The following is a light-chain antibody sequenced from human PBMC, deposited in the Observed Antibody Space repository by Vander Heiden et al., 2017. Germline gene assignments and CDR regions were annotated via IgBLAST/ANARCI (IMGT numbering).Light chain of an antibody. CDR1: GGSIAGNY. CDR3: QSYDDIDQGV. CDR2: EDN. Sequence: FMLTQPPYMSESPGKTVTISGTGYGGSIAGNYVQWFQQRPGGAPTTVIYEDNRRPSGVPDRFSGSIDRSSISASLTISRLKTEYEADYYCQSYDDIDQGVIGVGTKLTVL. J-gene: IGLJ2*01. V-gene: IGLV6-57*02.